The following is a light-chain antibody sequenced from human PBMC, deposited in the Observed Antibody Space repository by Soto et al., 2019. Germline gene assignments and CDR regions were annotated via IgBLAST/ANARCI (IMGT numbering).Light chain of an antibody. CDR3: GSWDSSLRAYV. V-gene: IGLV1-51*01. Sequence: VLTQPPSLSSSPGQKVTISCSGSSSNIWGNSVSWYQQLPGTAPKLLIYDDNKRPSGIPDRFSGSKSGTSATLGITGFQTGDEADYYCGSWDSSLRAYVLGTGTKVNVL. CDR2: DDN. J-gene: IGLJ1*01. CDR1: SSNIWGNS.